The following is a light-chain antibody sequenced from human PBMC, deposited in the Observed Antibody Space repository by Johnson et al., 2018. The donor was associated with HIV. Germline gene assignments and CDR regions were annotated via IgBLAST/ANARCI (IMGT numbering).Light chain of an antibody. J-gene: IGLJ1*01. Sequence: HSVLTQPPSVSAAPGQKVTISCSGSSSNIGNNYVSWYQQLPGTAPKLLIYENNKRPSGIPDRFSGSKSGTSATLGITGLQTGDEAEYYCGTWDSSLSAYYVFGTGTKVTVL. CDR3: GTWDSSLSAYYV. CDR1: SSNIGNNY. CDR2: ENN. V-gene: IGLV1-51*02.